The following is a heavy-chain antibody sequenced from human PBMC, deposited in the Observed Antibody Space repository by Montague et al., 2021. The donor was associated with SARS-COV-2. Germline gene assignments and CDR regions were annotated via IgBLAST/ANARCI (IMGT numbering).Heavy chain of an antibody. V-gene: IGHV4-34*01. CDR2: INHSGST. D-gene: IGHD3-22*01. CDR1: GGSFIGYY. Sequence: SETLSLTCAVYGGSFIGYYWSWIRQPPGKGLEWIGDINHSGSTNYNPSLKSRVSISVDTSKNQFSLKLRSVTAADTAVYYCARAIVDVTMIIVVMTGVEHYFDFWGRGTLVTVSS. J-gene: IGHJ4*02. CDR3: ARAIVDVTMIIVVMTGVEHYFDF.